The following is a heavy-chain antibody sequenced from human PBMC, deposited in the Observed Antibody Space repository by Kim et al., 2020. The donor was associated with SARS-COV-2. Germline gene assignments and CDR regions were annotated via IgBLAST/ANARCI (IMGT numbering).Heavy chain of an antibody. CDR1: GFTFSSYG. D-gene: IGHD6-13*01. Sequence: GGSLRLSCAASGFTFSSYGMHWVRQAPGKGLEWVAVISYDGSNKYYADSVKGRFTISRDNSKNTLYLQMNSLRAEDTAVYYCAKALGASSWLKDYYYYGMDVWGQGTTVTFSS. CDR2: ISYDGSNK. J-gene: IGHJ6*02. V-gene: IGHV3-30*18. CDR3: AKALGASSWLKDYYYYGMDV.